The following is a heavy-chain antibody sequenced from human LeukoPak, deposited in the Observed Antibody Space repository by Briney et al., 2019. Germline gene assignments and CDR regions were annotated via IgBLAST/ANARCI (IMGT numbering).Heavy chain of an antibody. Sequence: GGSLRLSCAASGFTFSRHWIHWVRQAPGKGLVWVSRINSDGSSTSYADSVKGQFTISRDNAKNTLYLQMNSLRAEDTAVYYCKSGIVATIGDYWGQGTLVTASS. V-gene: IGHV3-74*01. CDR3: KSGIVATIGDY. J-gene: IGHJ4*02. D-gene: IGHD5-12*01. CDR1: GFTFSRHW. CDR2: INSDGSST.